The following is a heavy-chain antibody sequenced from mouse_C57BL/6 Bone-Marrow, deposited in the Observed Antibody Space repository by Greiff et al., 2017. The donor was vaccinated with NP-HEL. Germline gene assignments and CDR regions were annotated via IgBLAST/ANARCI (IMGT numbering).Heavy chain of an antibody. Sequence: QVQLQQPGAELVKPGASVKLSCKASGYTFTSYWMHWVKQRPGQGLEWIGMIHPNSGSTNYNEKFKSKATLTVDKSSSTAYMQLSSLTSEDSAVYYCARSPGRYDYDWFAYWGQGTLVTVSA. CDR2: IHPNSGST. V-gene: IGHV1-64*01. J-gene: IGHJ3*01. CDR3: ARSPGRYDYDWFAY. CDR1: GYTFTSYW. D-gene: IGHD2-4*01.